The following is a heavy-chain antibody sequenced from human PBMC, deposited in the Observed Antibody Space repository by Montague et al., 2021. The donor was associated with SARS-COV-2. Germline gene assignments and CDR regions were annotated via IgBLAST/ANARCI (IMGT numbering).Heavy chain of an antibody. Sequence: SETLSLTCTVSGGSISSNCYYWVWMRQPTGKGLEWIGSIYYSGSTYYNPSRRSRVTMAVDTSRNHFSLKVNSATAEDTAVYYCARGSYQYCGGGSCNWTFDSWGQGTLVTVSS. CDR2: IYYSGST. V-gene: IGHV4-39*07. D-gene: IGHD2-15*01. CDR3: ARGSYQYCGGGSCNWTFDS. CDR1: GGSISSNCYY. J-gene: IGHJ4*02.